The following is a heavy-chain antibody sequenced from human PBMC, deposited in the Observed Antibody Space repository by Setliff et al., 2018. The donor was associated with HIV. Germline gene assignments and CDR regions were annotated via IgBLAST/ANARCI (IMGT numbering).Heavy chain of an antibody. CDR1: GGTFISYA. CDR2: LTPILGIP. V-gene: IGHV1-69*10. Sequence: SVKVSCKASGGTFISYAFTWVRQAPGQGLEWMGGLTPILGIPTYAQKFQGRVTITADTSTSTAYMELSSLRSEDTAVYYCARGWMATLNGPIGYWGQGTLVTVSS. D-gene: IGHD5-12*01. J-gene: IGHJ4*02. CDR3: ARGWMATLNGPIGY.